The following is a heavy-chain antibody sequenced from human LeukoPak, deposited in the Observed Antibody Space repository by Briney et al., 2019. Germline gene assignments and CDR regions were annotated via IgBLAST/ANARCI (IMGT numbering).Heavy chain of an antibody. Sequence: GGSLRLSCAASGFTFSSYAMSWVRQAPGKGLEWVSAISGSGGSTYYADSVKGRFTISRDNSKNTLYLQMNSLRAEDTAVFYCAKWSKYTYGYFDYWGQGTLVTVSS. CDR3: AKWSKYTYGYFDY. CDR1: GFTFSSYA. V-gene: IGHV3-23*01. D-gene: IGHD5-18*01. CDR2: ISGSGGST. J-gene: IGHJ4*02.